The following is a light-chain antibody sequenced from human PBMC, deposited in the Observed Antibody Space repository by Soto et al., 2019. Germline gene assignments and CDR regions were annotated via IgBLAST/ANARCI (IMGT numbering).Light chain of an antibody. V-gene: IGLV2-8*01. CDR2: EVV. CDR3: CSYAGHTNVL. Sequence: QSVLTQPPSASGSPGQSVTISCTGTINDVGGYNYVSWYQHYPGEAPQLMIYEVVKRPSGVPDPFSGSKSGNTASLTVSGLQAEDEADYYCCSYAGHTNVLFGGGTKLTVL. J-gene: IGLJ2*01. CDR1: INDVGGYNY.